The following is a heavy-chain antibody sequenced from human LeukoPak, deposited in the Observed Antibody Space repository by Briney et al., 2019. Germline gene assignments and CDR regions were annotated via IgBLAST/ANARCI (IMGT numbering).Heavy chain of an antibody. J-gene: IGHJ4*02. D-gene: IGHD3-3*01. V-gene: IGHV4-4*02. Sequence: SETLSLTCAVSGVSISSSNWWSWVRQSPGKGLEWIGEIYHSGSTNYNPSLKSRVTISVDKSKNQFSLKLSSVTAADTAVYYCARAESHTIFGVVIHSGGVDYWGQGTLVTVSS. CDR3: ARAESHTIFGVVIHSGGVDY. CDR1: GVSISSSNW. CDR2: IYHSGST.